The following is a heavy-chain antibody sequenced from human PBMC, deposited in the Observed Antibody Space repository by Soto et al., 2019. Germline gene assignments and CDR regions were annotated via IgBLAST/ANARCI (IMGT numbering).Heavy chain of an antibody. Sequence: GGSLRLSCAASGFTFSSYSMNWVRQAPGKGLEWVSSISSSSSYIYYADSVKGRFTISRDNAKNSLYLQMNSLRAEDTAVYYCARVPTYCTNGVCYDYWGQGTLVTVSS. V-gene: IGHV3-21*01. D-gene: IGHD2-8*01. J-gene: IGHJ4*02. CDR3: ARVPTYCTNGVCYDY. CDR1: GFTFSSYS. CDR2: ISSSSSYI.